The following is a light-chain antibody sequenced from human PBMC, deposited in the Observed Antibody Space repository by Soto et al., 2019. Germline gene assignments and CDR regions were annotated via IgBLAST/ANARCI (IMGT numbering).Light chain of an antibody. J-gene: IGLJ1*01. CDR3: QSYDISLHNYV. CDR2: GDN. V-gene: IGLV1-40*01. CDR1: TSNIGAPYD. Sequence: QSVLTQPPSVSGAPGQRVSISCTGSTSNIGAPYDVHWYQHLPGTAPKLLIYGDNNRPSGVPDRFSGSKSGTSASLAITRVQAEDEADYYCQSYDISLHNYVFGTGTKVTVL.